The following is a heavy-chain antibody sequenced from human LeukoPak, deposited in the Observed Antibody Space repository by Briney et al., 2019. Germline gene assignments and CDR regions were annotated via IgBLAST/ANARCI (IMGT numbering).Heavy chain of an antibody. CDR1: GFTFSTYS. Sequence: GGSLRLSCVASGFTFSTYSMNWVRQAPGKGLEWVSYISGSSSTIYYADSLKGRFTISRDSAKNSLYLQMNSLRAEDTAVYYCAREYPYDILTGYYRSPIDYWGQGTLVTVSS. D-gene: IGHD3-9*01. V-gene: IGHV3-48*01. CDR3: AREYPYDILTGYYRSPIDY. CDR2: ISGSSSTI. J-gene: IGHJ4*02.